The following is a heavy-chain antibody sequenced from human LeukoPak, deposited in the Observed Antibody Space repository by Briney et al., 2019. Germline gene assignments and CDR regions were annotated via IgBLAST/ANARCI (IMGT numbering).Heavy chain of an antibody. Sequence: TGGSLRLSCAASGFTFSSYSMNWVRQAPGKGLEWVSSISSSSSYIYYADSVKGRFTISRDNAKNSLYLQMNSLRAEDTAVYYCARDTAYGDGAFDIWGQGTMVTVSS. CDR1: GFTFSSYS. D-gene: IGHD4-17*01. J-gene: IGHJ3*02. V-gene: IGHV3-21*01. CDR2: ISSSSSYI. CDR3: ARDTAYGDGAFDI.